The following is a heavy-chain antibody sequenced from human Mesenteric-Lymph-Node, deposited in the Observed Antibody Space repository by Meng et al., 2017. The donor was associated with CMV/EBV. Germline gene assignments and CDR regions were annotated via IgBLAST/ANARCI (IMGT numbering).Heavy chain of an antibody. CDR2: ISYSGST. V-gene: IGHV4-39*01. CDR1: GGSISSNSDF. Sequence: VSGGSISSNSDFWAWIRQPPGRGLEWIGSISYSGSTYYNPSLKSRVTISVDTSKNQFSQRLTSVTAVDTAVYYCARLVGMSGSFDYWGQGTLVTVSS. J-gene: IGHJ4*02. D-gene: IGHD1-20*01. CDR3: ARLVGMSGSFDY.